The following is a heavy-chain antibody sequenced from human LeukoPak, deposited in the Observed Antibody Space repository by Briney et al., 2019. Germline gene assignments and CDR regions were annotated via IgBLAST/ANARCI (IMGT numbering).Heavy chain of an antibody. CDR2: ISSSSTTI. CDR3: ARSFYYDTLTGYYFFDY. D-gene: IGHD3-9*01. V-gene: IGHV3-48*04. Sequence: PGGSLRLSCVASGFTFSTYSINWVRQAPGKGLEWVSYISSSSTTIYYAGSVKGRFAISRDNAENSLYLQMNSLRAEDMAVYYCARSFYYDTLTGYYFFDYWGQGTLVTVSS. J-gene: IGHJ4*02. CDR1: GFTFSTYS.